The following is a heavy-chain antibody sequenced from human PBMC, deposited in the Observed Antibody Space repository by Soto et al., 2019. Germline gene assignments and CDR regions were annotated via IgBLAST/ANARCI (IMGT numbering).Heavy chain of an antibody. CDR1: GYTFSSYA. CDR2: INAGNGNT. Sequence: ASVKVSCKASGYTFSSYAMQWVRQAPGQRLEWMGWINAGNGNTKYSQKFQGRVTTTRDTSASTAYMELSSLRSEDTAVYYCASSPGGWLPYFDYWGQGTLVTVSS. D-gene: IGHD6-19*01. CDR3: ASSPGGWLPYFDY. J-gene: IGHJ4*02. V-gene: IGHV1-3*01.